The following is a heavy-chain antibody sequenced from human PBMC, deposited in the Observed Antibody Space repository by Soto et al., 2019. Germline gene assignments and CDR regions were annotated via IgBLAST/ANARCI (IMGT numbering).Heavy chain of an antibody. CDR2: ISGSGGST. J-gene: IGHJ5*02. D-gene: IGHD3-10*02. CDR3: AKGPYYYVLGGWFDP. Sequence: GGALRVSCAASGFTFISYAMSWVRQAPGKGLEWVSAISGSGGSTYYADSVKGRFTISRDNSKNTLYLQMNSLRAEDTAVYYCAKGPYYYVLGGWFDPWGQGTLVTVSS. CDR1: GFTFISYA. V-gene: IGHV3-23*01.